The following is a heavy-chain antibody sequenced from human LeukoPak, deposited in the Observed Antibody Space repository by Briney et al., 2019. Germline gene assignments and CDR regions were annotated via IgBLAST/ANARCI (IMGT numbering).Heavy chain of an antibody. J-gene: IGHJ4*02. CDR1: GFTFSDSY. V-gene: IGHV3-11*04. CDR3: GRGHWGLDY. CDR2: ISHTGTSM. Sequence: PGGSLRLSCAASGFTFSDSYMTWIRQAPGKGLEWISYISHTGTSMFYADSVKGRFTISRDNAKNSLYLQMDSLRDEDTAIYYCGRGHWGLDYWGQGTLVTVSS. D-gene: IGHD7-27*01.